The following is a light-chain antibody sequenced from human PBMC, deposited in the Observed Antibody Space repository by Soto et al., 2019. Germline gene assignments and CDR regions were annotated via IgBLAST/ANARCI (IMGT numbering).Light chain of an antibody. CDR1: QSIRSW. CDR3: QQYNSYSPT. CDR2: KAS. J-gene: IGKJ1*01. V-gene: IGKV1-5*03. Sequence: DIQITQSPSTLSASVGDRVTITCRASQSIRSWLAWYQQKPGKAPRLLIYKASSLESGVPSRFSGSGSGTESTLTISGLQPGDSATYYCQQYNSYSPTFGQGTKVDIK.